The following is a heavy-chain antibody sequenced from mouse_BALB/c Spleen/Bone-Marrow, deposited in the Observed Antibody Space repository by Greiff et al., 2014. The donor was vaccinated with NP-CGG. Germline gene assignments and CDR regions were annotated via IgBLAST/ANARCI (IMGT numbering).Heavy chain of an antibody. D-gene: IGHD1-2*01. Sequence: QVHVKQSGAELVRPGSSVKISCKASGYAFSAYWMNWVKQRPGQGLEWIGQIYPGDGDTNYNGKFKGKATLTAEKSSSTAYMQLSSLTSEDSAVYFYTRSTATFDYWGQGTTLTVSS. J-gene: IGHJ2*01. V-gene: IGHV1-80*01. CDR1: GYAFSAYW. CDR2: IYPGDGDT. CDR3: TRSTATFDY.